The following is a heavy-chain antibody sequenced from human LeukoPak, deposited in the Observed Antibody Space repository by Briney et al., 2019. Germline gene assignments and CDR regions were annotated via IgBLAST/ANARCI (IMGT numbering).Heavy chain of an antibody. D-gene: IGHD5-24*01. CDR3: VKGGGGLATITSLQY. CDR1: GFTFDDYT. V-gene: IGHV3-43*01. J-gene: IGHJ4*02. CDR2: INWDGASR. Sequence: GGSLRLSCAASGFTFDDYTMYWIRQAPGKGLEWVSAINWDGASRTYADSVKGRFSISRDNSKNSLYLQMNSLRREDTALYYCVKGGGGLATITSLQYWGQGTLVTVSS.